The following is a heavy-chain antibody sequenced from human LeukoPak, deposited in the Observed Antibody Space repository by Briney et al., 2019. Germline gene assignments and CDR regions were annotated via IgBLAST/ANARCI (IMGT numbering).Heavy chain of an antibody. Sequence: SVKVSCKASGYTFTSYDINWVRQATGQGLEWMGRIIPILGIANYAQKFQGRVTITADKSTSTAYMELSSLRSEDTAVYYCASDDLRYFDWFLNNWFDPWGQGTLVTVSS. D-gene: IGHD3-9*01. V-gene: IGHV1-69*04. J-gene: IGHJ5*02. CDR2: IIPILGIA. CDR1: GYTFTSYD. CDR3: ASDDLRYFDWFLNNWFDP.